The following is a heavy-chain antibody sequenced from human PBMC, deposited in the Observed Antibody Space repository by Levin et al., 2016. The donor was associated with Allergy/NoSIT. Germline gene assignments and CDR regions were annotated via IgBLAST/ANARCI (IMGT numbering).Heavy chain of an antibody. D-gene: IGHD1-26*01. CDR3: ARPRLVGATMDAFDI. CDR2: IYYSGST. J-gene: IGHJ3*02. Sequence: SETLSLTCTVSGGSISSYYWSWIRQPPGKGLEWIGYIYYSGSTNYNPSLKSRVTISVDTSKNQFSLKLSSVTAADTAVYYCARPRLVGATMDAFDIWGQGTMVTVSS. V-gene: IGHV4-59*08. CDR1: GGSISSYY.